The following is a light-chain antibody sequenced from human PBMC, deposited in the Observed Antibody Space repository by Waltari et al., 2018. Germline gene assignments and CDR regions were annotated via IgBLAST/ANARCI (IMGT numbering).Light chain of an antibody. CDR3: QQYDISPLT. J-gene: IGKJ4*01. CDR1: QTVRTTY. V-gene: IGKV3-20*01. Sequence: EIVLTQSPGTLSLSPGERDTLSCRASQTVRTTYLAWYQQKPGQAPTLLIYGASSRATGIPDRVSGSGSGTDFSLTISSLEPEDFAVYYCQQYDISPLTFGGGTKVEIK. CDR2: GAS.